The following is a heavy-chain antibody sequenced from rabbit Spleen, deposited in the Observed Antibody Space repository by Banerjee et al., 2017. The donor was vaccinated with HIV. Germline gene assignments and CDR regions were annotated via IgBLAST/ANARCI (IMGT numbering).Heavy chain of an antibody. CDR1: GFSFSSSYY. CDR3: ARGGNGYSYGNF. CDR2: IYAGSSDSS. Sequence: HSLEESGGGLVQPEGSLTLTCTASGFSFSSSYYMCWVRQAPGKGLEWIACIYAGSSDSSYYASWAKGRFTISKTSSTTVTLQMTSLTAADTATYFCARGGNGYSYGNFWGPGTLVTVS. D-gene: IGHD6-1*01. J-gene: IGHJ4*01. V-gene: IGHV1S40*01.